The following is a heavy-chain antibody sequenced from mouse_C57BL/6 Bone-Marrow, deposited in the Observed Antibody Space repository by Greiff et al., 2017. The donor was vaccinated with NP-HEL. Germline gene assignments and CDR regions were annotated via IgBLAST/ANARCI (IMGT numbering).Heavy chain of an antibody. D-gene: IGHD2-2*01. CDR2: ILPGSGST. V-gene: IGHV1-9*01. CDR1: GYTFTGYW. Sequence: QVQLQQSGAELMKPGASVKLSCKATGYTFTGYWIEWVKQRPGHGLEWIGEILPGSGSTNYNQKFKDKATLTADKSSSTAYMQLSSLTYEDSAVYYCARFPPFYGYDEGRGAMDYWGQGTSVTVSS. J-gene: IGHJ4*01. CDR3: ARFPPFYGYDEGRGAMDY.